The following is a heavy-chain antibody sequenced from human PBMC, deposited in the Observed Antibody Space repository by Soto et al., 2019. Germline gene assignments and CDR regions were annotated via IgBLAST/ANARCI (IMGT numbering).Heavy chain of an antibody. Sequence: QVQLVQSGAEVKKPGSSVKVSCKASGGTFSSYAINWVRQDPGQGLEWMGGIIPIFGTADYAQKFQGRVTITADASTSTAYMELSSLRSEDTAVYYCASRITGSPNYYSGMDVWGQGTTVTVSS. CDR3: ASRITGSPNYYSGMDV. J-gene: IGHJ6*02. CDR2: IIPIFGTA. D-gene: IGHD1-20*01. CDR1: GGTFSSYA. V-gene: IGHV1-69*12.